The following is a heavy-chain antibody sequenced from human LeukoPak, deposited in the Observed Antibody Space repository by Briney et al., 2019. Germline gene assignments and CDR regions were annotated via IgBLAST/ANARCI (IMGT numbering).Heavy chain of an antibody. D-gene: IGHD3-16*01. CDR3: ASTASWGLFDS. CDR1: GGSISSRGYY. J-gene: IGHJ5*01. CDR2: IYYSGST. Sequence: SETLSLTCTVSGGSISSRGYYWTWIRQHPGKGLEWIGYIYYSGSTYYNPSLKSRVTISVDTSKNQFSLKLSSVTAADTAVYYCASTASWGLFDSWGQGTLVTVSS. V-gene: IGHV4-31*03.